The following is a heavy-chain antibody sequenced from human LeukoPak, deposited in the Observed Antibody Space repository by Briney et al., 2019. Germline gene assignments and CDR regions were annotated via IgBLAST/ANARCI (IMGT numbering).Heavy chain of an antibody. Sequence: PGGSLRLSCAASGFTFSDYYMSWIRQAPGKGLEWVAVISYDGSNKYYADSVKGRFTISRDNSKNTLYLQMNSLRAEDTAVYYCASVTTTFDYWGQGTLVTVSS. CDR3: ASVTTTFDY. V-gene: IGHV3-30-3*01. CDR2: ISYDGSNK. J-gene: IGHJ4*02. D-gene: IGHD4-17*01. CDR1: GFTFSDYY.